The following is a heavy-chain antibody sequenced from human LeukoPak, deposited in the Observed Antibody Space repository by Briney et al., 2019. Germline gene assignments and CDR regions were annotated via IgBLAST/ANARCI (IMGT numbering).Heavy chain of an antibody. Sequence: GGSLRLSCAASGFTFGSYGMHWVRQAPGKGLEWVAFIRYDGSNKYYADSVKGRFTISRDNSKNTLYLQMNSLRAEDTAVYYCAKDPRGYYYYYMDVWGKGTTVTISS. V-gene: IGHV3-30*02. CDR1: GFTFGSYG. CDR2: IRYDGSNK. CDR3: AKDPRGYYYYYMDV. J-gene: IGHJ6*03.